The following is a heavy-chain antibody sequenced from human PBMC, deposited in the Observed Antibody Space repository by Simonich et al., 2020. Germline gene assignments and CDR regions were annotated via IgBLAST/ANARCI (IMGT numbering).Heavy chain of an antibody. CDR1: GFTFSSYA. J-gene: IGHJ3*02. CDR3: AKDLGERITMIVVVIDAFDI. CDR2: ISGSGGST. D-gene: IGHD3-22*01. Sequence: GGGLVQPGGSLRLPCAASGFTFSSYAMSWVRQAPGKGLEGVSAISGSGGSTYYADSVKGRFTISRDNSKNTLYLQMKSLRAEDTAVYYCAKDLGERITMIVVVIDAFDIWAKGQWSPSLQ. V-gene: IGHV3-23*01.